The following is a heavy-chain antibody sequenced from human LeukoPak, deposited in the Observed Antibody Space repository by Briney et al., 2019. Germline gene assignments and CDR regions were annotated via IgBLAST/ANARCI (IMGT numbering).Heavy chain of an antibody. V-gene: IGHV3-23*01. CDR2: ISGSDSST. Sequence: GGSLRLSCAASGFTFSSSAMSWVRQAPGKGLEWVSTISGSDSSTYYADSVKGRFTISRDNSKNTLYLQMNSLRAEDTAVYYCARAPGGYGSGSRGAFDIWGQGTMVTFSS. J-gene: IGHJ3*02. CDR3: ARAPGGYGSGSRGAFDI. CDR1: GFTFSSSA. D-gene: IGHD3-10*01.